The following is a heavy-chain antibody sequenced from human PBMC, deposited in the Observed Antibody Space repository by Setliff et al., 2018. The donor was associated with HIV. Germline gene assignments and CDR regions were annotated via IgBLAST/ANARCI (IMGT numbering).Heavy chain of an antibody. V-gene: IGHV4-34*01. J-gene: IGHJ4*02. CDR1: DGSLSSYY. Sequence: PSETLSLTGAVYDGSLSSYYWSWIRQSTGKGLEWIGEINDSGTTNYNPSLESRVTMLIDMSKNQLSLKLSSVTAADTAVYFCARGPIRYSSGVRWFLGVESWYSGIDYWGQGTRVTVSS. CDR2: INDSGTT. CDR3: ARGPIRYSSGVRWFLGVESWYSGIDY. D-gene: IGHD2-15*01.